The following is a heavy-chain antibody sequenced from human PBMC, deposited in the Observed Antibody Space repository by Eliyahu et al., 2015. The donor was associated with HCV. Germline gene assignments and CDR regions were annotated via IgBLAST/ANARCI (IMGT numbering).Heavy chain of an antibody. CDR1: GYTFTGYY. CDR2: INPNSGGT. J-gene: IGHJ3*02. V-gene: IGHV1-2*02. CDR3: ASSSSTNPATNDAFDI. D-gene: IGHD6-6*01. Sequence: QVQLVQSGAEVKKPGASVKVSCKASGYTFTGYYMHWVRQAPGQGLEWMGWINPNSGGTNYAQKFQGRVTMTRDTSISTAYMELSRLRSDDTAVYYCASSSSTNPATNDAFDIWGQGTMVTVSS.